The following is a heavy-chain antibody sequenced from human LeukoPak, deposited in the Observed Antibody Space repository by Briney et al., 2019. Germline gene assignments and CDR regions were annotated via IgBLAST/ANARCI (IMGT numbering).Heavy chain of an antibody. V-gene: IGHV3-21*01. CDR3: ARGDXHXYGXDV. CDR1: GFTFSSYS. CDR2: ISSSSSYI. Sequence: GGSLRLSCAASGFTFSSYSMNWVRQAPGKGLEWVSSISSSSSYIYYADSVKGRFTISRDNAKNSLYLQMNSLRAEDTAVYYCARGDXHXYGXDVWGQXTTVTVSS. J-gene: IGHJ6*02.